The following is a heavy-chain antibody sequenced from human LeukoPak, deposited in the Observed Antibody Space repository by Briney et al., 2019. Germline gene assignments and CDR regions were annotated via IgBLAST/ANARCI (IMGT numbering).Heavy chain of an antibody. D-gene: IGHD6-25*01. CDR1: RFTFSSYW. CDR3: ARDRRLGMDHDAFDI. Sequence: GGSLRLSCEVSRFTFSSYWMHWVRQAPGKGLVWVSGINNDGSSTIYADSVKGRFTISRDNAKNSLYLQMNSLRAEDTAVYYCARDRRLGMDHDAFDIWGQGTMVTVSS. V-gene: IGHV3-74*01. J-gene: IGHJ3*02. CDR2: INNDGSST.